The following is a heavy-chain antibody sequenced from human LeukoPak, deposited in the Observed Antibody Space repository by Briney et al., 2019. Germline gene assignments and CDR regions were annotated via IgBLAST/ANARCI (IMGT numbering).Heavy chain of an antibody. CDR3: AREQPYYYDSSGTALMAEIKYYFDY. J-gene: IGHJ4*02. CDR1: GFTFSSYW. D-gene: IGHD3-22*01. CDR2: IKQDGGEK. V-gene: IGHV3-7*01. Sequence: GSLRLSCAASGFTFSSYWMSWVRQAPGKGLEWVANIKQDGGEKYYVDSVKGRFTISRDNAKNSLYLQMNSLRAEDTAVYYCAREQPYYYDSSGTALMAEIKYYFDYWGQGTLVTVSS.